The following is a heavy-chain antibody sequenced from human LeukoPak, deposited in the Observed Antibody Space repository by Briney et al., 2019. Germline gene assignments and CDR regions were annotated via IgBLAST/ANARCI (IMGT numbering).Heavy chain of an antibody. V-gene: IGHV4-38-2*02. D-gene: IGHD6-19*01. Sequence: SETLSLTCTVSGYSISSGYYWGWIRQPPGKGLEWIGSIYHSGSTNYNPSLNSRVTMSVDTSKNQFSLKLSSVTAADTAVYYCARSRIVLADSLDPWGQGTLVTVSS. CDR1: GYSISSGYY. CDR2: IYHSGST. J-gene: IGHJ5*02. CDR3: ARSRIVLADSLDP.